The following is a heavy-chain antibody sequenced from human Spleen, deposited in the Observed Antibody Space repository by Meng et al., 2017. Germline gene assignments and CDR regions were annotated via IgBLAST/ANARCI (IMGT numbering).Heavy chain of an antibody. CDR1: GFSLIPRGVG. CDR2: IYWNDDE. Sequence: ILLKESGPTLVKPTQTLTLTCTFSGFSLIPRGVGVGWIRQPPGKALEWLAHIYWNDDERYSPSLKSRLTITKDASKNQVVLTMTNMDPVDTATYYCAHTVGAVDYWGQGTLVTVSS. CDR3: AHTVGAVDY. V-gene: IGHV2-5*01. D-gene: IGHD4-17*01. J-gene: IGHJ4*02.